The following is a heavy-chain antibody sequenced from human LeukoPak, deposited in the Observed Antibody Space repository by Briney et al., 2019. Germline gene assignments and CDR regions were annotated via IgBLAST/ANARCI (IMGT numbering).Heavy chain of an antibody. CDR1: GGSISSSAW. CDR2: VYHSGST. J-gene: IGHJ4*02. Sequence: KSSETLSLTCAVSGGSISSSAWWSWVRPPPGKGLEWIGEVYHSGSTNYNSFLKSRVTISVDKSKNQFSLKLTSATAADTAVYYCARDLGSSWFEPLDYWGQGILVIVSS. D-gene: IGHD6-13*01. V-gene: IGHV4-4*02. CDR3: ARDLGSSWFEPLDY.